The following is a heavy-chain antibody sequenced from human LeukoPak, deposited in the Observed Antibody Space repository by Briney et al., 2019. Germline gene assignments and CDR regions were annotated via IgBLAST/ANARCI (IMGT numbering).Heavy chain of an antibody. J-gene: IGHJ4*02. CDR1: GFTFSSYG. D-gene: IGHD3-16*01. V-gene: IGHV3-30*18. CDR2: ISYGGSNK. Sequence: GGSLRHSCEAFGFTFSSYGMHCGRRAPGKGLEWVAVISYGGSNKYYADSVESRFTISRDNSKNTLYVEMNSLRVEDTAVYYCAKPMSASVAWGYFDYWGQGTLVTVSS. CDR3: AKPMSASVAWGYFDY.